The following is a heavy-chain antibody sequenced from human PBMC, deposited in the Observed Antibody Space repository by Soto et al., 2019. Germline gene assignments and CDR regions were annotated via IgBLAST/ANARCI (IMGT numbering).Heavy chain of an antibody. CDR1: GFTFGAFA. V-gene: IGHV3-23*01. D-gene: IGHD4-17*01. CDR2: LSGGGGST. CDR3: AKSHGATTVVTRYWYFDL. J-gene: IGHJ2*01. Sequence: EMQLLESGGGLVQPGGPLRLSCAASGFTFGAFAMAWVRQRPGNGLEWVSSLSGGGGSTYYNNSVRGRFTISRDNSNSTFFMKLNNLRAEETAVYLCAKSHGATTVVTRYWYFDLWGRGTLVTVSS.